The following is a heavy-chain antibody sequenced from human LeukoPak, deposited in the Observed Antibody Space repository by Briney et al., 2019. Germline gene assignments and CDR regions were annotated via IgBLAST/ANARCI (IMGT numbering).Heavy chain of an antibody. CDR1: GFTLDNYA. V-gene: IGHV3-23*01. CDR2: IRGGGGVT. J-gene: IGHJ3*02. D-gene: IGHD3-10*01. Sequence: GGSLRLSCAASGFTLDNYAMNWVRQAPGKGLEWVSYIRGGGGVTRYSESVNDRFTISRNNSKYTLYLQMNSVRAEDTAIYYCAKCSASYYNDAFDIWGRGTMVTVSS. CDR3: AKCSASYYNDAFDI.